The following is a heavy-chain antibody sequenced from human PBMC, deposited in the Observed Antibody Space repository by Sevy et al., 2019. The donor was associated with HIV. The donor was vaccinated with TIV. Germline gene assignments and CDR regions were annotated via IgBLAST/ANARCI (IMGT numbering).Heavy chain of an antibody. J-gene: IGHJ4*01. V-gene: IGHV3-23*01. Sequence: GGSLRLSCAASGFTFSTYAMSWVRQAPGKGLEWVSGIDKSGGNTYYADSVRGRFTVSRDNSKNTVFLQLNSLRVEDTAIYDCAKEWTSLTYWFGEFDYWGHGTRVTVSS. CDR3: AKEWTSLTYWFGEFDY. CDR1: GFTFSTYA. CDR2: IDKSGGNT. D-gene: IGHD3-10*01.